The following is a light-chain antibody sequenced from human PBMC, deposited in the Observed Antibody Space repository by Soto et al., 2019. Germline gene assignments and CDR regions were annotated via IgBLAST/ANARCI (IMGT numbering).Light chain of an antibody. CDR1: QSLLHSNGYNY. CDR2: LGS. V-gene: IGKV2-28*01. Sequence: DIVMTQSPASLPVTPGEPASISCRSSQSLLHSNGYNYLDWYLQKPGQSPQLLIYLGSNRASGVPDRFSGSGSGTDFTLKISRVEAEDVGVYYCMQALQTPWTFGQGTKVDIK. CDR3: MQALQTPWT. J-gene: IGKJ1*01.